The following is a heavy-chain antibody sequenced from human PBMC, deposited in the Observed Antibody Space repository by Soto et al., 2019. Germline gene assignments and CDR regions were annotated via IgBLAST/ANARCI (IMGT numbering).Heavy chain of an antibody. CDR2: ISSSGSTI. Sequence: GGSLRLSCAASGFTFSSYEMNWVRQAPGKGLEWVSYISSSGSTIYYADSVKGRFTISRDNAKNSLYLQMNSLRAEDTAVYYCARDGSPSYSSSWYHYGMDVWGQGTTVTVSS. D-gene: IGHD6-13*01. CDR3: ARDGSPSYSSSWYHYGMDV. V-gene: IGHV3-48*03. CDR1: GFTFSSYE. J-gene: IGHJ6*02.